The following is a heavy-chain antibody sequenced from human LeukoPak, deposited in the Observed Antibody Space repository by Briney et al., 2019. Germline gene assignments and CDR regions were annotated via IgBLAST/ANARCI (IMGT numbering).Heavy chain of an antibody. J-gene: IGHJ2*01. CDR2: ISASGGTT. CDR1: QLTFNRYV. D-gene: IGHD4-17*01. Sequence: PGGSLRLSCTSSQLTFNRYVMAWVRQAPGKGLEWVSTISASGGTTYYADSVQGRFTISRDNSKNTLYLQMNSLRAEDTAVYYSATLYGDYNWYFDLWGRGTLVTVSS. V-gene: IGHV3-23*01. CDR3: ATLYGDYNWYFDL.